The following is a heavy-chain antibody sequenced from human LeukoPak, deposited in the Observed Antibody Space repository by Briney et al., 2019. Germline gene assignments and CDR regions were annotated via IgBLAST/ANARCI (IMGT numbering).Heavy chain of an antibody. CDR1: GGSISPYY. Sequence: PSETLSLTCTVSGGSISPYYWSWIRQPPGKGLEWIGHIYYSGTTSYNPSLKSQVTISLDTSKNQFSLKLTSVTAADTAVYYCARGRGSSSGSYGYRGQGTLVTVSS. J-gene: IGHJ4*02. V-gene: IGHV4-59*01. CDR2: IYYSGTT. D-gene: IGHD1-26*01. CDR3: ARGRGSSSGSYGY.